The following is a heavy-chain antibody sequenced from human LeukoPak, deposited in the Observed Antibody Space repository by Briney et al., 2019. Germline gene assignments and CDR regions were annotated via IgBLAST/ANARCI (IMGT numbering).Heavy chain of an antibody. CDR2: ISGSGGST. CDR1: GFTFSSYD. CDR3: AKVGIVGATTLYFDY. J-gene: IGHJ4*02. D-gene: IGHD1-26*01. Sequence: PGGSLRLSCAASGFTFSSYDMSWVRQAPGKGLEWVSAISGSGGSTYYADSVKGRFTISRDNSKNTLYLQMNSLRAEDTAVYYCAKVGIVGATTLYFDYWGQGTLVTVSS. V-gene: IGHV3-23*01.